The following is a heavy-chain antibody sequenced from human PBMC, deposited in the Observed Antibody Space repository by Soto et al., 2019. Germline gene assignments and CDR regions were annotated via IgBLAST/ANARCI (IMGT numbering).Heavy chain of an antibody. CDR3: ARSFPFRYYYDSSGNWFDP. CDR1: GGSISSGGYY. CDR2: IYYSGST. Sequence: SETLSLTCTVSGGSISSGGYYWSWIRQHPGKGLEWIGYIYYSGSTYYNPSLKSRVTISVDTSKNQFSLKLSSVTAADTAVCYCARSFPFRYYYDSSGNWFDPWGQGTLVTVSS. J-gene: IGHJ5*02. D-gene: IGHD3-22*01. V-gene: IGHV4-31*02.